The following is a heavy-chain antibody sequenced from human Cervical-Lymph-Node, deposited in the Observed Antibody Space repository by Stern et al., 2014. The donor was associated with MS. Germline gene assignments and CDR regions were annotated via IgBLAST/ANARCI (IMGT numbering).Heavy chain of an antibody. D-gene: IGHD6-6*01. J-gene: IGHJ4*02. Sequence: QVQLVQSGAEVKKPGASVKVSCKASGDTFSKNAVNWVRQAPGQRLEWMGWINADNGNTKYSQKFQGRVSITRDTSATTVYVELSSLTSEDTAVYYCASSSSRNSPGTFGSWGQGTLVTVS. V-gene: IGHV1-3*01. CDR3: ASSSSRNSPGTFGS. CDR1: GDTFSKNA. CDR2: INADNGNT.